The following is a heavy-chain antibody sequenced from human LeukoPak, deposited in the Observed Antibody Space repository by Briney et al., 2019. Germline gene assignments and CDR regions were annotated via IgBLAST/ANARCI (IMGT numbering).Heavy chain of an antibody. Sequence: GGSLRLSCAASGNYWMHWVRQAPGKGLVWVSHINSDGSWTSYADSVKGRFTISKDNAKNTVYLQMSNLRAEDTAVYFCARGGGLDVWGQGATVTVSS. CDR3: ARGGGLDV. J-gene: IGHJ6*02. CDR2: INSDGSWT. V-gene: IGHV3-74*01. D-gene: IGHD3-16*01. CDR1: GNYW.